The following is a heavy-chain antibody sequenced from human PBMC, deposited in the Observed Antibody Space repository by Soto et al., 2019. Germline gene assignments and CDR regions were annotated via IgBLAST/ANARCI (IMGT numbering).Heavy chain of an antibody. CDR2: THLRGTA. CDR3: ARHMATPGTRGFDS. V-gene: IGHV4-4*02. CDR1: SGSISSANW. J-gene: IGHJ5*01. Sequence: QVQLQESGPGLVKPSGTLSLTCTVSSGSISSANWWSWVRQPPGKGLEWIGETHLRGTANYNPSLSSRVTFSVDMSKNQLFLKLASVTAADTAVYFCARHMATPGTRGFDSWGQGTLVTVSS.